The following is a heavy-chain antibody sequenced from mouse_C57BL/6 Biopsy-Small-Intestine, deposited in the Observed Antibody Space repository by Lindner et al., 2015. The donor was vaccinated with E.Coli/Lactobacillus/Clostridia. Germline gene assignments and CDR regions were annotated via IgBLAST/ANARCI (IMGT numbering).Heavy chain of an antibody. D-gene: IGHD1-1*01. J-gene: IGHJ2*01. CDR2: IYPGGGYT. Sequence: VQLQESGAELVRPGTSVKMSCKASGYTFTNCWIGWAKQRPGHGLEWIGDIYPGGGYTNYNEKFKGKATLTADKSSSTAYMQFSSLTSEDSAIYYCARSYYYGSSYDYFDYWGQGTTLTVSS. CDR1: GYTFTNCW. V-gene: IGHV1-63*01. CDR3: ARSYYYGSSYDYFDY.